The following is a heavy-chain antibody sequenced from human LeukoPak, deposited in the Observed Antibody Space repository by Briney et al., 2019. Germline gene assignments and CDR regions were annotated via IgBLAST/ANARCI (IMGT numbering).Heavy chain of an antibody. CDR1: GFTLSSYG. Sequence: GGSLRLSCAASGFTLSSYGMHWVRQAPDKGLEWVAVISYDGSNKYYADSMKGRFTISRDNSKNTLYLQMNSLRTEDTAAYYCAKIGSAGTLLYWFDPWGQGTLVTVSS. CDR2: ISYDGSNK. V-gene: IGHV3-30*18. CDR3: AKIGSAGTLLYWFDP. J-gene: IGHJ5*02. D-gene: IGHD1/OR15-1a*01.